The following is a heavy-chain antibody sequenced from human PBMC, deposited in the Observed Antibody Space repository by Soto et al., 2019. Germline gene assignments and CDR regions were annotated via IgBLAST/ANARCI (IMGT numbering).Heavy chain of an antibody. Sequence: SETLSLTCAVYGGSFSGYYWSWIRQPPGKGLEWIGEINHSGSTNYNPSLRSRVTISVDTSKNQFSLKLSSVTAADTAVYYCARDSHAFDIWGQGTMVTVSS. D-gene: IGHD6-13*01. CDR1: GGSFSGYY. CDR2: INHSGST. V-gene: IGHV4-34*01. CDR3: ARDSHAFDI. J-gene: IGHJ3*02.